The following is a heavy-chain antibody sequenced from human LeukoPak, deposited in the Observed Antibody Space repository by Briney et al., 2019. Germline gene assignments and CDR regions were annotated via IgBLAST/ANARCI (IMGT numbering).Heavy chain of an antibody. V-gene: IGHV3-30-3*01. CDR1: GFTFSSYA. Sequence: QPGGSLRLSCAASGFTFSSYAMHWVRQAPGKGLEWVAVISYDGSNKYYADSVKGRFTISRDNSKNTLYLQMNSLRAEDTAVYYCASVVTFDYWGQGTLVTVSS. D-gene: IGHD3-22*01. J-gene: IGHJ4*02. CDR2: ISYDGSNK. CDR3: ASVVTFDY.